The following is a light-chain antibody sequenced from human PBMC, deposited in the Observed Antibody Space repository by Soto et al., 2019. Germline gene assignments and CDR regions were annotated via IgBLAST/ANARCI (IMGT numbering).Light chain of an antibody. Sequence: EIVLTQSPGTLSLSPGERATLSCRASQSVSSSYLAWYQQKPGQAPRLLIYGASSRATGIPDRFSGSGSGIDFTLTISRLEPEDFAVYYCQQYGSSPLTFGGGPKVEIK. V-gene: IGKV3-20*01. CDR2: GAS. J-gene: IGKJ4*01. CDR1: QSVSSSY. CDR3: QQYGSSPLT.